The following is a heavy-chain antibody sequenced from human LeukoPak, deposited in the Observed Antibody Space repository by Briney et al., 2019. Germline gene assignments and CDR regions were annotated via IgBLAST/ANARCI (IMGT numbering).Heavy chain of an antibody. V-gene: IGHV1-58*02. CDR2: IVVGSGNT. J-gene: IGHJ4*02. Sequence: SVKVSCKASGFTFTSSAMQWVRQARGQRLEWIGWIVVGSGNTNYAQKFQERVTITRDMSTSTAYMELSSLRSEDTAVYYCAAVPLCGGDCYSLQAGHYWGQGTLVTVSS. D-gene: IGHD2-21*02. CDR3: AAVPLCGGDCYSLQAGHY. CDR1: GFTFTSSA.